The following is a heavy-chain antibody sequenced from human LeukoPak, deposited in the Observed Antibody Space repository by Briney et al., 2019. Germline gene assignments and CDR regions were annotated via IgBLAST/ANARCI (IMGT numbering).Heavy chain of an antibody. CDR2: ISAYNGNT. CDR1: GYTFTSYG. V-gene: IGHV1-18*01. J-gene: IGHJ6*03. CDR3: ARRASVGRVRRGTMVRGVTSSDYYYYYMDV. D-gene: IGHD3-10*01. Sequence: GASVKVSCKASGYTFTSYGISWVRQAPGQGLEWMGWISAYNGNTSYAQKLQDRVTMTTDTSTSTAYMELRSLRSDDTAVYYCARRASVGRVRRGTMVRGVTSSDYYYYYMDVWGKGTTVTISS.